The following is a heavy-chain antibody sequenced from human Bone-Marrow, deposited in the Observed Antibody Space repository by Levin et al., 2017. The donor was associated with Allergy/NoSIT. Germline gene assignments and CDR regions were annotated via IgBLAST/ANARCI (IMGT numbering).Heavy chain of an antibody. CDR1: IPTFTLAW. J-gene: IGHJ4*02. CDR2: IKSAGGGGTT. Sequence: GGSLRLSCVVPIPTFTLAWMNWVRQAPGKGLEWVGRIKSAGGGGTTDYAAPVTGRFSISRDDSKQTLYLQMDSLKTEDTAVYYCVTVGSAPYMELSYWSQGTQVTVSS. D-gene: IGHD1-7*01. V-gene: IGHV3-15*07. CDR3: VTVGSAPYMELSY.